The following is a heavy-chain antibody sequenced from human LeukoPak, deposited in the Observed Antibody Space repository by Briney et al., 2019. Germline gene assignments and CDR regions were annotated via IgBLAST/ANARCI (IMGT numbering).Heavy chain of an antibody. CDR2: INEDGSIT. CDR1: GFTFRTYW. Sequence: GGSLRLSCAVSGFTFRTYWMHWVRQVPGEGLVWVSRINEDGSITXYADSVKGRFSISRDNAKNTLYLQMSSLRAEDTAVYYCGRDLGGRSGYWGQGTLVTVSS. J-gene: IGHJ4*02. V-gene: IGHV3-74*01. CDR3: GRDLGGRSGY. D-gene: IGHD1-26*01.